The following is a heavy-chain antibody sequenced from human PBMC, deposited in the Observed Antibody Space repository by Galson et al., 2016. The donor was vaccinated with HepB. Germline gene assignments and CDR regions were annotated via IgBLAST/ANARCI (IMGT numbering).Heavy chain of an antibody. CDR2: ANPNTGNT. Sequence: SVKVSCKASGFTLNSYDVNWVRQAPGQGLEWMGWANPNTGNTSYAHKFQGRVSMSIDTSTGTAYMEVSSLRSEDTAIYYCARVSATQYYYGMDVWGQGTTVIVSS. J-gene: IGHJ6*02. CDR1: GFTLNSYD. CDR3: ARVSATQYYYGMDV. V-gene: IGHV1-8*01.